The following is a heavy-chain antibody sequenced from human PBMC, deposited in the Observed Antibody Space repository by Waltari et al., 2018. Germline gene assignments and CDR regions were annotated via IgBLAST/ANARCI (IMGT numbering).Heavy chain of an antibody. V-gene: IGHV5-51*01. CDR2: IYPGDSDR. J-gene: IGHJ6*02. CDR3: ARGSTFYGLDV. CDR1: GYTFTTYW. Sequence: EVQLVQSGAEVKKPGESLTISCKGSGYTFTTYWIGWVRQMPGKGLGWMGVIYPGDSDRRYSPSFQGQVTFSADKSISTAYLQWSSLKASDTAIYYCARGSTFYGLDVWGQGTPVIVS. D-gene: IGHD6-13*01.